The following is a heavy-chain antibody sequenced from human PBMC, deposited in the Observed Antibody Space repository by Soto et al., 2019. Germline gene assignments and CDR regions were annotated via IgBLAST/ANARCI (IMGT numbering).Heavy chain of an antibody. J-gene: IGHJ5*02. V-gene: IGHV1-69*12. CDR1: GGTFSSYA. CDR2: IIPIFGTA. D-gene: IGHD3-22*01. CDR3: ARDRGPSSGYYPYWFDP. Sequence: QVQLVQSGAEVKKPGXSVKVSCKASGGTFSSYAITWVRQAPGQGLEWMGGIIPIFGTANYAQKFQGRVTITADESTSTDYMELSSLRSEDTAVYYCARDRGPSSGYYPYWFDPWGQGTLVTVSS.